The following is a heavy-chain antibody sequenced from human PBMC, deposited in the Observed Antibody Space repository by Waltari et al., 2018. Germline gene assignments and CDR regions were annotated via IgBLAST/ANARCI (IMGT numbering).Heavy chain of an antibody. V-gene: IGHV1-8*03. CDR1: GYTFTSYD. Sequence: QVQLVQSGAEVKKPGASVKVSCKASGYTFTSYDINWVRQATGQGLEWMGWMNPNSGNTGYAQKFQGRVTITRNTSISTAYMELSSLRSEDTAVYYCARASYSGSPSPALIDYWGQGTLVTVSS. D-gene: IGHD1-26*01. CDR3: ARASYSGSPSPALIDY. J-gene: IGHJ4*02. CDR2: MNPNSGNT.